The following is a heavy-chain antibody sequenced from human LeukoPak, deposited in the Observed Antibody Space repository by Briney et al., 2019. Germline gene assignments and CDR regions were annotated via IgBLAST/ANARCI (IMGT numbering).Heavy chain of an antibody. V-gene: IGHV1-18*01. CDR1: GYTFTSYG. CDR3: ARVGLRFLEWLFITGTTVDWFDP. CDR2: ISAYNGNT. Sequence: ASVKVSRKASGYTFTSYGISWVRQAPGQGLEWMGWISAYNGNTNYAQKLQGRVTMTTDTSTSTAYMELRSLRSDDTAVYYCARVGLRFLEWLFITGTTVDWFDPWGQGTLVTVSS. D-gene: IGHD3-3*01. J-gene: IGHJ5*02.